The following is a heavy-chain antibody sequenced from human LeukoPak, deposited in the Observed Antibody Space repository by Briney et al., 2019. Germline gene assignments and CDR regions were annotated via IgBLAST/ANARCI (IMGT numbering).Heavy chain of an antibody. D-gene: IGHD3/OR15-3a*01. CDR2: IYSGGST. CDR3: ARDGLGTYDAFDI. J-gene: IGHJ3*02. Sequence: PGGSLRLSCAASGFTFSSYWMHWVRQAPGKGLEWVSVIYSGGSTYYADSVKGRFTISRDNSKNTLYLQMNSLRAEDTAVYYCARDGLGTYDAFDIWGQGTMVTVSS. V-gene: IGHV3-66*02. CDR1: GFTFSSYW.